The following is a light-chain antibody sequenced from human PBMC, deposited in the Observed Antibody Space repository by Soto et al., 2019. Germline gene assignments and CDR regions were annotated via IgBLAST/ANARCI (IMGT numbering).Light chain of an antibody. Sequence: DIQMTQSPSSLSASVGDRVTITCRASQSISSYLNWYQQKPGKAPKLLIYAASSLQSGVPSRFSGSGSGTDFTLTISSLQPEDFATYYCQQSYSTLGTVGQGTNVDIK. CDR3: QQSYSTLGT. CDR2: AAS. CDR1: QSISSY. V-gene: IGKV1-39*01. J-gene: IGKJ1*01.